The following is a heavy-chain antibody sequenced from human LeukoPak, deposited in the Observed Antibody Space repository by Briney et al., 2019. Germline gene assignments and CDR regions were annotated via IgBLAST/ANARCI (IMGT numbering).Heavy chain of an antibody. D-gene: IGHD6-13*01. Sequence: PSETLSLTCTVSGGSISSYYWSWIRQPPGKGLEWIGYIYYSGSTNCNPSLKSRVTISVDTSKNQFSLKLSSVTAADTAVYYCARDYRIAAADNWFDPWGQGTLVTVSS. J-gene: IGHJ5*02. CDR1: GGSISSYY. V-gene: IGHV4-59*01. CDR3: ARDYRIAAADNWFDP. CDR2: IYYSGST.